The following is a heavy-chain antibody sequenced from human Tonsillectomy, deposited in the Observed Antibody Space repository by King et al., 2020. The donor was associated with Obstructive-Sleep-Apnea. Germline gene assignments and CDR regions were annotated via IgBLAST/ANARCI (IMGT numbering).Heavy chain of an antibody. J-gene: IGHJ4*02. Sequence: VQLVESGAEVKKPGSSVKVSCKASGVTFSSYAISWVRQAPGQGLEWMGGIIPIFGTANYAQKFQGRVTITADESTSTAYMELSSLRSEDTAVYYCARDDYYDSIGYYYFDYWGQGTLVTVSS. D-gene: IGHD3-22*01. CDR1: GVTFSSYA. CDR3: ARDDYYDSIGYYYFDY. CDR2: IIPIFGTA. V-gene: IGHV1-69*01.